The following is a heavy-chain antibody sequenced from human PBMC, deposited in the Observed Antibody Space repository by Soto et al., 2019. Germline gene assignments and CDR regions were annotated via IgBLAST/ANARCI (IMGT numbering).Heavy chain of an antibody. J-gene: IGHJ4*02. Sequence: GESLKISCKGSGYSFTNYWIGWVRQMPGQGLEWMGNIYPSDSDTRYSPSFQGQVTISADKSINTAYLQWSSLKASDTAMYYCARDRPGKSGWHFDHWGQGTLVTVSS. D-gene: IGHD3-22*01. CDR1: GYSFTNYW. CDR2: IYPSDSDT. V-gene: IGHV5-51*01. CDR3: ARDRPGKSGWHFDH.